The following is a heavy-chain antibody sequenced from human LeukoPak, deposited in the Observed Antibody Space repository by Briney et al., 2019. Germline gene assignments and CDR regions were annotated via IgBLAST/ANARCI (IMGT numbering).Heavy chain of an antibody. CDR1: GFTVSSNY. V-gene: IGHV3-66*01. Sequence: GGSLRLSCAASGFTVSSNYMSWVRQAPGKGLEWVSGIYSGGSTYYADSVKGRFTISRDNSKNTLYLQMNSLRAEDPDVYYCARDRSGSFQNWGQGTLVTVSS. CDR2: IYSGGST. D-gene: IGHD3-3*01. CDR3: ARDRSGSFQN. J-gene: IGHJ1*01.